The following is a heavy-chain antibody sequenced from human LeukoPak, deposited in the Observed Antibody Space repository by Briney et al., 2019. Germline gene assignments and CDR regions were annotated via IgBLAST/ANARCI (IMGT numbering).Heavy chain of an antibody. J-gene: IGHJ4*02. V-gene: IGHV3-21*04. Sequence: GGSLRLSCAASGFIFSSYSMNWVRQAPGKGLEWVSAISSSSTYIYYADSVKGRFTISRDNSKNTLYLQMNSLRAEDTAVYYCAKHYGSSSWYLYFDYWGQGTLVTVSS. CDR3: AKHYGSSSWYLYFDY. CDR1: GFIFSSYS. CDR2: ISSSSTYI. D-gene: IGHD6-13*01.